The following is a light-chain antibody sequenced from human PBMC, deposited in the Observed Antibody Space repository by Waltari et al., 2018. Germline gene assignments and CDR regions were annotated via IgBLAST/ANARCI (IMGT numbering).Light chain of an antibody. J-gene: IGLJ1*01. CDR3: CSYAVTNTYV. CDR2: GVT. V-gene: IGLV2-23*02. CDR1: TSDIGTHYH. Sequence: SALTQPASMSGSLGQAITISCTGTTSDIGTHYHVSWYQQHPGRAPTLLIYGVTNRPACVSSRFSGSKSGNTASLTSSGLQAEDEADYYCCSYAVTNTYVFGTGTKVTVL.